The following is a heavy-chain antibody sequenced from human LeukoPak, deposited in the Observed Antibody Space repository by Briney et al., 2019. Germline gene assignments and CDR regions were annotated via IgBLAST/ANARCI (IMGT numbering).Heavy chain of an antibody. D-gene: IGHD3-10*01. CDR3: ATEYGSGSYPFDY. V-gene: IGHV1-69*04. Sequence: SVKVSCKASGGTFSSYAISWVRQAPGQGLEWVGRIIPILGIANYAQKFQGRVTITADKSTSTAYMELSSLRSEDTAVYYCATEYGSGSYPFDYWGQGTLVTVSS. CDR2: IIPILGIA. CDR1: GGTFSSYA. J-gene: IGHJ4*02.